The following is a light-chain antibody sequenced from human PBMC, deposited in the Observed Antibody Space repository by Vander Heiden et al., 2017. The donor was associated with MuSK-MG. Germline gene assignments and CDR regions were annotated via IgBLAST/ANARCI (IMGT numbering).Light chain of an antibody. V-gene: IGKV3-20*01. Sequence: EIVLTQSPGTLSLSPGERATLSCRASQSVSSSYLAWYQQKPGQAPRLLIYGASSRATGIPDRFGGSGSGTDFTLTISRLEPEDFAVYYCQQYGSSPPITFDQGTRLEIK. J-gene: IGKJ5*01. CDR2: GAS. CDR1: QSVSSSY. CDR3: QQYGSSPPIT.